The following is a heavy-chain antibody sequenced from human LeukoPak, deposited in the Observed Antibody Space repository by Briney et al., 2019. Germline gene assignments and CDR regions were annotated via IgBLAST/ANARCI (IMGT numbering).Heavy chain of an antibody. CDR3: ARWDSSEDY. D-gene: IGHD3-22*01. CDR2: IYHSGST. V-gene: IGHV4-38-2*01. Sequence: SETLSLTCAVSGYSISSGYYWGWIRQPPGKGLEWIGSIYHSGSTYYNPSLKSRVTISVDTSKNQFSLKLSSVTAADTAVYYCARWDSSEDYWGHGTLVTVSS. CDR1: GYSISSGYY. J-gene: IGHJ4*01.